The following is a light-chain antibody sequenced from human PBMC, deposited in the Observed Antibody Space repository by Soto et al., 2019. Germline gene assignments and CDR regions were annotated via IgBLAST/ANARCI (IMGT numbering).Light chain of an antibody. CDR2: MTS. V-gene: IGKV1-5*03. CDR3: QQSYSTPQT. Sequence: DIQMTQSPSTLSGSVGDRVTITCRASQTISSWLAWYQQKPGKAPKLLIYMTSTLASGVPSRFSGSGSGTDFTLTISSLQPEDFATYYCQQSYSTPQTFGQGTKVDIK. CDR1: QTISSW. J-gene: IGKJ1*01.